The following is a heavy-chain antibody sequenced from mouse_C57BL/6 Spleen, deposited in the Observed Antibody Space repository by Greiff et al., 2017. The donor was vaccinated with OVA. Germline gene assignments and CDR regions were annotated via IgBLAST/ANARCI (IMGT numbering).Heavy chain of an antibody. CDR2: INPNNGGT. Sequence: EVQLQQSGPELVKPGASVKIPCKASGYTFTDYNMDWVKQSHGKSLEWIGDINPNNGGTIYNQKFKGKATLTVDKSSSTAYMELRSLTSEDTAVYYCARPRLPGYAMDYWGQGTSVTVSS. D-gene: IGHD5-5*01. CDR1: GYTFTDYN. CDR3: ARPRLPGYAMDY. J-gene: IGHJ4*01. V-gene: IGHV1-18*01.